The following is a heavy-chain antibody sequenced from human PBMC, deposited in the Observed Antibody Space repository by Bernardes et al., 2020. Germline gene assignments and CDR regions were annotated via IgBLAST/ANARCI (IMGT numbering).Heavy chain of an antibody. Sequence: SLRLSCAASGFTFDDYAMHWVRQAPGKGLEWVSGISWNSGSKAYADSVKGRFTISRDNAENSLYLQMNSLRAEDTAFYYCTKDIQQLTNPIYYFDYWGQGTLVTVSS. J-gene: IGHJ4*02. CDR1: GFTFDDYA. V-gene: IGHV3-9*01. CDR2: ISWNSGSK. D-gene: IGHD6-13*01. CDR3: TKDIQQLTNPIYYFDY.